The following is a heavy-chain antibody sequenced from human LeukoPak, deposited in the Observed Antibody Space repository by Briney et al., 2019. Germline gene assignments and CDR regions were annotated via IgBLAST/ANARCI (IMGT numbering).Heavy chain of an antibody. D-gene: IGHD4-17*01. CDR1: GFTFSSYG. V-gene: IGHV3-30*03. Sequence: HSGGSLRLSCAASGFTFSSYGMYWVRQAPGKGLEWVAVISYDGSNKYYADSVKGRFTISRDNSKNTLYLQMNSLRAEDTAVYYCARSKTTVTTIGMDVWGQGTTVTVSS. CDR2: ISYDGSNK. J-gene: IGHJ6*02. CDR3: ARSKTTVTTIGMDV.